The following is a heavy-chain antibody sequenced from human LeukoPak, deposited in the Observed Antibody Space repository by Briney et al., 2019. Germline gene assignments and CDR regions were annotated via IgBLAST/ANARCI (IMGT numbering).Heavy chain of an antibody. V-gene: IGHV3-66*01. CDR2: IYSGGST. Sequence: GGSLRLSCAASGFTVSSNYMSWVRQAPGKGLEWVSVIYSGGSTYYADSVKGRFTISRDNSKNTLYLQMNSLRAEDTAVYYCARDSSPYGDYEFDYWGQGTLVTASS. J-gene: IGHJ4*02. CDR3: ARDSSPYGDYEFDY. D-gene: IGHD4-17*01. CDR1: GFTVSSNY.